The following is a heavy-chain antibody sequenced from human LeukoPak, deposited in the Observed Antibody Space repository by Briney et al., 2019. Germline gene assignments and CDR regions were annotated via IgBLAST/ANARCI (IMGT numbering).Heavy chain of an antibody. Sequence: SGGSLRLSCVASGFTFSDYAMNWVRQAPGKGLEWVSTFKTKYHQVYYAESVRGRFTISTDNSRNTVFLQVNSLRADDTALYYCARSVPDYTRFDYWGQGALVTVSS. J-gene: IGHJ4*02. CDR3: ARSVPDYTRFDY. V-gene: IGHV3-23*05. CDR2: FKTKYHQV. CDR1: GFTFSDYA. D-gene: IGHD4-11*01.